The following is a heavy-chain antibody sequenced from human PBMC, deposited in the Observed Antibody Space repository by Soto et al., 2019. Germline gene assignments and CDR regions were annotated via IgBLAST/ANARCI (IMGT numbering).Heavy chain of an antibody. D-gene: IGHD6-19*01. V-gene: IGHV5-10-1*01. CDR1: GYSFTSYW. J-gene: IGHJ6*02. CDR3: ARWRRVNGGEAVYGMHV. Sequence: PGQSLRISCRCSGYSFTSYWISWVRQMPGKGLEWMGWIDRSDSYTNYSPSFQGHVTISADKSISTAYLQWSSLKASDTAMYYCARWRRVNGGEAVYGMHVRGQATSGTVYS. CDR2: IDRSDSYT.